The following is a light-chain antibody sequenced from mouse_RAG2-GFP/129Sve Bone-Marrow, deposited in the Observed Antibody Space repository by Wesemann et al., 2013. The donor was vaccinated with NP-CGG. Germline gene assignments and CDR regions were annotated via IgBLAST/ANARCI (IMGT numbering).Light chain of an antibody. J-gene: IGKJ5*01. CDR3: QQYSSYPT. V-gene: IGKV6-23*01. CDR2: SAS. CDR1: QDVSTA. Sequence: DIVMTQSHKFMSTSVGDRVSITCKASQDVSTAVAWYQQKPGQSPKLLIYSASYRYTGVPDRFTGSGSGTDFTLTISNVQSEDLADYFCQQYSSYPTFGAGTKLELK.